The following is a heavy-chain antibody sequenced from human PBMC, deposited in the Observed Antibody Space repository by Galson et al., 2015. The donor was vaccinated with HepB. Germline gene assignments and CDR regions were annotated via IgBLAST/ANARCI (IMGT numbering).Heavy chain of an antibody. D-gene: IGHD3-10*01. CDR2: INAGNGNT. CDR3: ARGGILWFGELLG. V-gene: IGHV1-3*01. J-gene: IGHJ4*02. Sequence: SVKVSCKASGYTFTSYAMHWVRQAPGQRLEWMGWINAGNGNTKYSQKFQGRVTITRGTSASTAYMELSGLRSEDTAVYYCARGGILWFGELLGWGQGTLVTVSS. CDR1: GYTFTSYA.